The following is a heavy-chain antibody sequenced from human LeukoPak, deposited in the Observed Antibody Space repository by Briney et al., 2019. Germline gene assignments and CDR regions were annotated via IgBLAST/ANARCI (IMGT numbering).Heavy chain of an antibody. J-gene: IGHJ5*02. CDR3: ARDECYYDSVGADWFDP. Sequence: GASVTVSCKASGGTFSSYTISWVRQAPGQGLEWLGGIIPILGIANYAQKFQGRVTITADKSTSTAYMELSSLRLEDTAVYYGARDECYYDSVGADWFDPWGQGTLVTVSS. CDR1: GGTFSSYT. V-gene: IGHV1-69*10. D-gene: IGHD3-22*01. CDR2: IIPILGIA.